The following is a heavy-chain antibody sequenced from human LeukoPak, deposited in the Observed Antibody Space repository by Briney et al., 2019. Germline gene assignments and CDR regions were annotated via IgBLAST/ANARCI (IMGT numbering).Heavy chain of an antibody. CDR3: ARVREGCPGYVDA. CDR2: IYWSGST. V-gene: IGHV4-30-4*01. J-gene: IGHJ5*02. D-gene: IGHD5-24*01. CDR1: GGSISSADYY. Sequence: SETLSLTCAVSGGSISSADYYWSWVRQPPGKGLEWIGYIYWSGSTYYTPSLKWRVSISIATSKHQFSLKLNPVTVADTAVYLCARVREGCPGYVDALGQETLVTVSS.